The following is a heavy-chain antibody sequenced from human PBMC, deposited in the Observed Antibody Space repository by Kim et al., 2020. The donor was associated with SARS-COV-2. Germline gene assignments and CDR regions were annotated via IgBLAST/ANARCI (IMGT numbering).Heavy chain of an antibody. Sequence: GSSTGYGDPVKGRFTISRDNAKNTLYLQMNSLRLEDTAVYYCARGYGSGTNYWGQGTLVTVST. D-gene: IGHD3-10*01. J-gene: IGHJ4*02. CDR2: GSST. V-gene: IGHV3-74*01. CDR3: ARGYGSGTNY.